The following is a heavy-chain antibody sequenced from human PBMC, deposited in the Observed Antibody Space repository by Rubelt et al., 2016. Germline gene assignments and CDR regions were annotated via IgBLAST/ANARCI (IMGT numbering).Heavy chain of an antibody. J-gene: IGHJ4*02. D-gene: IGHD3-22*01. CDR3: ARIADSSGY. V-gene: IGHV3-30*04. CDR1: GFTFSSYA. Sequence: VQLVESGGGVVQPGRSLRLSCAASGFTFSSYAMHWVRQAPGKGLEWVAVISYDGSNKYYADSVKGRFTISRDNAKNSLSLQMNSLRAEDTAVYYCARIADSSGYWGQGTLVTVSS. CDR2: ISYDGSNK.